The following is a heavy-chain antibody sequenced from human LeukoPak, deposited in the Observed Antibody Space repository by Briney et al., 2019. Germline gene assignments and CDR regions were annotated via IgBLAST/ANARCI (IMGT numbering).Heavy chain of an antibody. CDR1: GFTFSSHA. Sequence: GESLTLSCAASGFTFSSHAMTWVRQAPGKGLEWVSTIGGAAGSRNFADSVRGRFTISRDNSKNTLYLQMNSLRAEDTAVYYCAREYAEPYSSSSEGYFDYWGQGTLVTVSS. D-gene: IGHD6-6*01. CDR3: AREYAEPYSSSSEGYFDY. J-gene: IGHJ4*02. CDR2: IGGAAGSR. V-gene: IGHV3-23*01.